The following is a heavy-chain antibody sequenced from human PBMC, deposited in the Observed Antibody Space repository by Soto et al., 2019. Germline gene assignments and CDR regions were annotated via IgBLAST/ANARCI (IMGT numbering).Heavy chain of an antibody. D-gene: IGHD3-22*01. CDR3: ASVDYDSSGYYEGLYFDY. J-gene: IGHJ4*02. Sequence: SVKGSCKASGGTFSSYAISWGRQAPVQGLEWMGGIIPIFGTANYAQKFQGRVTITADESTSTAYMELSRLRSEDTAVYYCASVDYDSSGYYEGLYFDYWGQGTLVTVSS. CDR2: IIPIFGTA. CDR1: GGTFSSYA. V-gene: IGHV1-69*13.